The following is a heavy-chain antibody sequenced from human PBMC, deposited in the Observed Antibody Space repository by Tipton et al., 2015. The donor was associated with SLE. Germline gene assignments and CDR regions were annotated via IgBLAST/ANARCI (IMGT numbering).Heavy chain of an antibody. D-gene: IGHD3-9*01. CDR3: ASPRRYFDWLLDY. CDR1: GGSISSSSYY. CDR2: IYYSGST. V-gene: IGHV4-39*01. J-gene: IGHJ4*02. Sequence: TLSLTCTVSGGSISSSSYYWGWIRQPPGKGLEWIGSIYYSGSTYYNPSLKSRVTISVDTSKNQFSLKLSSVTAADTAVYYCASPRRYFDWLLDYWGQGTLVTVSS.